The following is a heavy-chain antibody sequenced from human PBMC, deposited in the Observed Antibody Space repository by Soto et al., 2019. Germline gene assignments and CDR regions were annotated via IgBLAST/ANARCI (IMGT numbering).Heavy chain of an antibody. Sequence: PSETLSLTCAVSSGSISSSNLWSWVRQPPGKGLEWIGEIYHSGSTNYNPSLKSRVTISVDKSKNQFSLKLSSVTAADTAVYYCARSLGYCSGGSCRYYYYYMDVWGKGTTVTVSS. CDR2: IYHSGST. CDR3: ARSLGYCSGGSCRYYYYYMDV. J-gene: IGHJ6*03. D-gene: IGHD2-15*01. V-gene: IGHV4-4*02. CDR1: SGSISSSNL.